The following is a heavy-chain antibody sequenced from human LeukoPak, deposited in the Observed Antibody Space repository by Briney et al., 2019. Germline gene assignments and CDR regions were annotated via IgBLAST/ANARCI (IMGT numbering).Heavy chain of an antibody. CDR3: ARGTPHYYGSGSYYISRFDP. J-gene: IGHJ5*02. V-gene: IGHV4-34*01. D-gene: IGHD3-10*01. CDR1: GGYFSGYY. Sequence: SETLSLTCAVYGGYFSGYYWSWIRQPPGKGLEWIGEINHSGSTNYNPSLKSRVTISLDTSKNHFSLKLSSVTAADTAVYYCARGTPHYYGSGSYYISRFDPWGQGTLVTVSS. CDR2: INHSGST.